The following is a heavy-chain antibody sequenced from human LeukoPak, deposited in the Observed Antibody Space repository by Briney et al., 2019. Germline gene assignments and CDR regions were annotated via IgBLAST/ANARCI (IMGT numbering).Heavy chain of an antibody. V-gene: IGHV3-66*02. CDR3: ASSRLGYCTNGVCYPFDY. CDR2: IYSGGST. Sequence: GRSLRLSCAASGFTFDDYAMHWVRQAPGKGLEWVSVIYSGGSTYYADSVKGRFTISRDNSKNTLYLQMNSLRAEDTAVYYCASSRLGYCTNGVCYPFDYWGQGTLVTASS. CDR1: GFTFDDYA. D-gene: IGHD2-8*01. J-gene: IGHJ4*02.